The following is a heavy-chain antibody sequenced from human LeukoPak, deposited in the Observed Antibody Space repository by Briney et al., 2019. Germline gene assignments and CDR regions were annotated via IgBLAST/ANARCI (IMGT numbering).Heavy chain of an antibody. V-gene: IGHV4-59*01. D-gene: IGHD3-22*01. CDR1: GVSIRSYY. J-gene: IGHJ4*02. CDR3: ARVAPSGVYYDSSGYYDY. CDR2: IYYSGST. Sequence: SETLSLTCTVSGVSIRSYYWSWIRQPPGKGLEWIGYIYYSGSTNYNPSLKSRVTISVDTSKNQFSLKLSSVTAADTAVYYCARVAPSGVYYDSSGYYDYWGQGTLVTVSS.